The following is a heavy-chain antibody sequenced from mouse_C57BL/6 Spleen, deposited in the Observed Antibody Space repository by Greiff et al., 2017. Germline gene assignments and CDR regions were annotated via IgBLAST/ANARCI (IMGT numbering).Heavy chain of an antibody. D-gene: IGHD2-5*01. CDR3: ARGYSNYVPY. CDR2: IYPGDGDT. Sequence: QVQLQQSGPELVKPGASVKISCKASGYAFSSSWMNWVQQRPGKGLEWIGRIYPGDGDTNYNGKFKGKATLTADKSSSTAYMQLSSLTSEDSAVYFCARGYSNYVPYWGQGTLVTVSA. J-gene: IGHJ3*01. V-gene: IGHV1-82*01. CDR1: GYAFSSSW.